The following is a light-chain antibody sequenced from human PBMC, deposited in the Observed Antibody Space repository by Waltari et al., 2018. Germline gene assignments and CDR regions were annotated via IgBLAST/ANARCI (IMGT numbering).Light chain of an antibody. CDR2: DVS. CDR1: SSDVGGYNY. CDR3: SSYTSSSTSLYV. J-gene: IGLJ1*01. Sequence: QSALTQPASVSGSPGQSITISCTGTSSDVGGYNYVSWYQHHPGKAPKFKIYDVSKRPSGVSNRFSGSKSGNTASLTISGLQAEDEADYYCSSYTSSSTSLYVFGTGTKVTVL. V-gene: IGLV2-14*03.